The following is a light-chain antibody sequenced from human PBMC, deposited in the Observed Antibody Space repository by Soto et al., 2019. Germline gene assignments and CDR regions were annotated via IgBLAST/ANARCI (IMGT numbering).Light chain of an antibody. V-gene: IGKV1-9*01. J-gene: IGKJ5*01. CDR3: QQLHGYPIT. CDR2: AAS. CDR1: QGINTF. Sequence: DIQMTQSPSTLSASVGDRVTITCRASQGINTFLAWYQQKPGKAPKLLIYAASNFQSGVPSRFSGSGSGTHFTLTISSLQPEDFATYYCQQLHGYPITFGQGTRLEIK.